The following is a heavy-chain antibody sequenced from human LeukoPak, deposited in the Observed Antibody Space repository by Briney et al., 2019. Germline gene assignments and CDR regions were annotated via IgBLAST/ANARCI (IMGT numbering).Heavy chain of an antibody. D-gene: IGHD3-22*01. CDR3: ARVPQYYYDSSGYSSDY. J-gene: IGHJ4*02. CDR2: ISVYNGNT. V-gene: IGHV1-18*01. CDR1: GYTFTSYG. Sequence: ASVKVSCKASGYTFTSYGISWVRQAPGQGLEWMGWISVYNGNTNYAQKLQGRVTMTTDTSTSTAYMELRSLRSDDTAVYYCARVPQYYYDSSGYSSDYWGQGTLVTVSS.